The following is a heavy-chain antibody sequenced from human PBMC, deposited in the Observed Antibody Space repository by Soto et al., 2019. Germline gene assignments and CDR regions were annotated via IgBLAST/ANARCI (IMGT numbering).Heavy chain of an antibody. V-gene: IGHV4-39*01. J-gene: IGHJ4*02. Sequence: QLQLQESGPGLVKPSETLSLTCTVSGGSISSSSYYWGWIRQPPGKGLEWIGSIYYSGSTYYNPSLKSRVTISVDTSKNQFTLKLSSVTAADTAVYYCARHTSHYYDSSGYYYDLWVDSRPYWGQGTLVTVSS. CDR1: GGSISSSSYY. CDR2: IYYSGST. CDR3: ARHTSHYYDSSGYYYDLWVDSRPY. D-gene: IGHD3-22*01.